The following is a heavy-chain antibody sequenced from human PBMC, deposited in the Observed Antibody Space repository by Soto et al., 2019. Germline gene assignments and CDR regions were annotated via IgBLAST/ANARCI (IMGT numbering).Heavy chain of an antibody. CDR3: AKGVERDV. CDR1: GFSFSSFA. J-gene: IGHJ6*04. D-gene: IGHD1-26*01. V-gene: IGHV3-23*01. CDR2: IGDSGAST. Sequence: EVLLLESGGGLVQPGGSLRLSCEASGFSFSSFAMNWVRQAPGKGLEWVSAIGDSGASTYYADSVKGRFTMSRDSSRNTLYLQLNSLRAEDTSVYFWAKGVERDVWGNCTTVTVSS.